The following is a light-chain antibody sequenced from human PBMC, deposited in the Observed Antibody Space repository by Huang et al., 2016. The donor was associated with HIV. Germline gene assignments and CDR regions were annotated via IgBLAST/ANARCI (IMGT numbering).Light chain of an antibody. CDR2: WVS. CDR3: QQYYDTPLT. Sequence: DIVMTQSPDSLAVSLGERATINCRSSQSVLDSLNNKNYLAWYQQRPGQPPKLLIYWVSNRDSGVPDRFVGTGSGTDFTLTISSLQAEDVAVYFCQQYYDTPLTFGPGTKVDIK. CDR1: QSVLDSLNNKNY. V-gene: IGKV4-1*01. J-gene: IGKJ3*01.